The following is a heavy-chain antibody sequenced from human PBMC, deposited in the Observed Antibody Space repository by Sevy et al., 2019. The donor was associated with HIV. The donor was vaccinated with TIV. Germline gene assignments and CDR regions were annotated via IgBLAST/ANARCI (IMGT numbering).Heavy chain of an antibody. CDR1: GFTFDDYA. V-gene: IGHV3-9*01. CDR2: NSWNSGSI. CDR3: AKEMGGSGSYPGGAFDI. Sequence: SLKISCAASGFTFDDYAMHWVRQAPGKGLEWVSGNSWNSGSIGYASSVKGRFTISRDNAKNSLCLQMNSLRAEDTALYYCAKEMGGSGSYPGGAFDIWGQGTMVTVSS. J-gene: IGHJ3*02. D-gene: IGHD3-10*01.